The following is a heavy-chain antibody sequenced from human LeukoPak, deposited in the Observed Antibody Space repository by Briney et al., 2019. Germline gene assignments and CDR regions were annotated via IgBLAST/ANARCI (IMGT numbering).Heavy chain of an antibody. CDR2: VYRSGTT. J-gene: IGHJ4*02. D-gene: IGHD7-27*01. Sequence: PSETLSLTXVVSGYSISSGYHWGWIRQPPGKGLEWIGSVYRSGTTYYDPSLKSRVTISVDTSKNQISLKVRSVTAADTAMYYCARENWVFDYWGQGILVTVSS. CDR1: GYSISSGYH. V-gene: IGHV4-38-2*02. CDR3: ARENWVFDY.